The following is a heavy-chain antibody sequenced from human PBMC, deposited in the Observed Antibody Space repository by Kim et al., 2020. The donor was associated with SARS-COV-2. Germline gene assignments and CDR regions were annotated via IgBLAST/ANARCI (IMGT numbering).Heavy chain of an antibody. CDR1: GYSFTSYW. CDR2: IYPGDYDT. Sequence: GESLKISCKGSGYSFTSYWIGWVRQMPGKGLEWMGIIYPGDYDTRYSPSFQGQVTISADKSISTAYLQWSSLKASDTAMYYCASSDTAMGYYYYGMDVWGQGTTVTVSS. J-gene: IGHJ6*02. V-gene: IGHV5-51*01. D-gene: IGHD5-18*01. CDR3: ASSDTAMGYYYYGMDV.